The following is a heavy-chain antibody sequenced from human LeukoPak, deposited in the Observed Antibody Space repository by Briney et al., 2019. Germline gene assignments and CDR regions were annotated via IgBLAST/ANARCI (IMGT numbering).Heavy chain of an antibody. J-gene: IGHJ5*02. D-gene: IGHD5-12*01. Sequence: SETLSLTCTVSGGSISSYYWSWIRQPPGKGLEWIGYIYYSGSTNYNPSLKSRVTISVDTSMNQFSLKLSSVTAADTAVYYCARDGVGSGYDFEDWFDPRGQGTLVTVSS. CDR1: GGSISSYY. V-gene: IGHV4-59*01. CDR2: IYYSGST. CDR3: ARDGVGSGYDFEDWFDP.